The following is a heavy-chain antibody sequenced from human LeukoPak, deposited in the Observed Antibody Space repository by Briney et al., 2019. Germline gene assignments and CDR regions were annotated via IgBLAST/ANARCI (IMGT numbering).Heavy chain of an antibody. CDR2: FDPEDGET. V-gene: IGHV1-24*01. CDR3: ATDLDYCSSTSCYIFDY. J-gene: IGHJ4*02. Sequence: ALVKVSCKVSGYTLTELSMHWVRQAPGKGLEWMGGFDPEDGETIYAQKFQGRVTMTEDTSTDTAYMELSSLRSEDTAVYYCATDLDYCSSTSCYIFDYWGQGTLVTVSS. CDR1: GYTLTELS. D-gene: IGHD2-2*02.